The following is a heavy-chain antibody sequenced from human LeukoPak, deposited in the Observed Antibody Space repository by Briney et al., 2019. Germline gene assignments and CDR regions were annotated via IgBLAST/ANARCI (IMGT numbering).Heavy chain of an antibody. CDR1: GSTFSSYG. CDR3: AKIFAYYGSGSYYNDY. Sequence: GGSLRLSCAASGSTFSSYGMHWVRQAPGKGLEWVAVISYDGSNKYYADSVKGRFTISRDNSKNTLYLQMNSLRAEDTAVYYCAKIFAYYGSGSYYNDYWGQGTLVTVSS. D-gene: IGHD3-10*01. CDR2: ISYDGSNK. V-gene: IGHV3-30*18. J-gene: IGHJ4*02.